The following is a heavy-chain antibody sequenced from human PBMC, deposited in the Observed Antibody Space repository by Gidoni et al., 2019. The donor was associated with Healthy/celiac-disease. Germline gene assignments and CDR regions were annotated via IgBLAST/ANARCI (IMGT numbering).Heavy chain of an antibody. J-gene: IGHJ6*02. V-gene: IGHV3-30*18. CDR1: GFTFSSYG. Sequence: QVQLVESGGGVVQPGRSLRLSCAASGFTFSSYGMHWVRQAPGKGLEWVAVISYDGSNKYYADSVKGRFTISRDNSKNTLYLQMNSLRAEDTAVYYCAKDQGSSSFRVADYYGMDVWGQGTTVTVSS. D-gene: IGHD6-6*01. CDR3: AKDQGSSSFRVADYYGMDV. CDR2: ISYDGSNK.